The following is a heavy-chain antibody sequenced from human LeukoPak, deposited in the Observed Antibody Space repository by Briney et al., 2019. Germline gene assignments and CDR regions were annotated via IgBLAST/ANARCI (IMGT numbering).Heavy chain of an antibody. CDR2: IHPGHSDT. Sequence: GESLKISCKGSGYSFTSYWIGWVRQMPGKGLEWMGIIHPGHSDTRISPSFQGQVTISVDKSISTAYLQWSSLKASDTAMYYCARGPPSRYCTNGICVNYLDYWGQGTLVTVSS. V-gene: IGHV5-51*01. J-gene: IGHJ4*02. D-gene: IGHD2-8*01. CDR3: ARGPPSRYCTNGICVNYLDY. CDR1: GYSFTSYW.